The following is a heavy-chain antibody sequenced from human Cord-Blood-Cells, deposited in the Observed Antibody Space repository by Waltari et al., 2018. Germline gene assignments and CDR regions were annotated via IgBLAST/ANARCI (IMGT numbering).Heavy chain of an antibody. J-gene: IGHJ3*02. CDR3: ARGGGDYGDYDAFDI. V-gene: IGHV4-34*01. CDR1: GGSFSGYS. Sequence: QVQLQQWGAGLLKPSETLSLTCAVYGGSFSGYSWSWIRQPPGKGLEWIGEINHSGSTNYNPSLKSRVTISVDTSKNQFSLKLSSVTAADTAVYYCARGGGDYGDYDAFDIWGQGTMVTVSS. CDR2: INHSGST. D-gene: IGHD4-17*01.